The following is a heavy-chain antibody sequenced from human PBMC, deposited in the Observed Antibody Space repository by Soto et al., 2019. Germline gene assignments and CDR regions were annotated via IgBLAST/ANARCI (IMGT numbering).Heavy chain of an antibody. CDR3: ARGRFRRTWFDH. CDR2: MNPDSGNT. J-gene: IGHJ5*02. Sequence: QVQLVQSGAEVKKPGASVKVSCKASGYTFTNYDIHWVRQATGQGLEWMGWMNPDSGNTGQSKQFQGRVTMTRDTSISPAYMEMSSLRSEDTAVYYCARGRFRRTWFDHWGQGTLVTVSS. V-gene: IGHV1-8*01. CDR1: GYTFTNYD. D-gene: IGHD3-16*01.